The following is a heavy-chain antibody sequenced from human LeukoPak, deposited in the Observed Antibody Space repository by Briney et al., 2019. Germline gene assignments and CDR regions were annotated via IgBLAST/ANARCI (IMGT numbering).Heavy chain of an antibody. V-gene: IGHV3-74*01. D-gene: IGHD3-10*01. J-gene: IGHJ4*02. CDR3: AGDLVYGSGSLDY. CDR1: GFTFSSYA. CDR2: IKTDGIGA. Sequence: PGGSLRLSCAASGFTFSSYAMPWVRQAPGKGLVWVSRIKTDGIGANYADSVKGRFTISRDNAKNTLYLQMSSLRVEDTAVYYCAGDLVYGSGSLDYWGQGTLVTVSS.